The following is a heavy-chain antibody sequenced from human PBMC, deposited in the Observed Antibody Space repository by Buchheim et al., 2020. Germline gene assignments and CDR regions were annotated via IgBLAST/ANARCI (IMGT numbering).Heavy chain of an antibody. D-gene: IGHD1-26*01. CDR2: ISSDGNKK. J-gene: IGHJ5*02. CDR1: GFDFSGCG. V-gene: IGHV3-30*18. Sequence: QVHLLESGGGVVQPGRSLRLSCAASGFDFSGCGMHWGRQAPGKGLEWVAVISSDGNKKYYADSVNGRFTISRDNSRNTLFLQMDSLWPEDTAVYYCAKDLSGSYWSADHWGQGTL. CDR3: AKDLSGSYWSADH.